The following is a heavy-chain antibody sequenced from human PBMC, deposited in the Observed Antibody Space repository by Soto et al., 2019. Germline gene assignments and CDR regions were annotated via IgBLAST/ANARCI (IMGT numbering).Heavy chain of an antibody. V-gene: IGHV1-18*01. CDR2: ISAYNGNT. J-gene: IGHJ3*02. D-gene: IGHD3-10*01. Sequence: QVQLVQSGAEVKKPGASVKVSCKASGYTFTSYGISWVRQAPGQGLEWMGWISAYNGNTNYAQKLQGRVTMTTDTSTSTAYMERRGLRSDDTAVYYCATDGSGMGEYHDAFDIWGQGTMVTVSS. CDR1: GYTFTSYG. CDR3: ATDGSGMGEYHDAFDI.